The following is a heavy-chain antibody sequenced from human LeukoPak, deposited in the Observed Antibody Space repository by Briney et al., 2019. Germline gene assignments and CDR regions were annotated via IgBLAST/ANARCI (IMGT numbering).Heavy chain of an antibody. V-gene: IGHV4-4*07. Sequence: SETLSLTCTVSGGSHSTYYWSWVRQPGGKGLEGIGRIFTSGITNYNPSLTSRVPVSVDPSKNQFSLKLNSVTAADTAVYYCAKDGYSSSMDVWGKGTTVTVSS. CDR1: GGSHSTYY. J-gene: IGHJ6*03. CDR3: AKDGYSSSMDV. D-gene: IGHD6-13*01. CDR2: IFTSGIT.